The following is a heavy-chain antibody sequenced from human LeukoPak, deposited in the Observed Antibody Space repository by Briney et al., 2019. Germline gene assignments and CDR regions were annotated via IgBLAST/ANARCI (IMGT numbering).Heavy chain of an antibody. J-gene: IGHJ4*02. Sequence: GRSLRLSCVVSGFTFSTHGFHWVRQAPGKGLEWVSVIWHEGGRKEYADSVRGRFTISRDNSNLYLQMNSLRAEDTAIYYCARDIGNSGFNLDYWGQGTPVTVSS. CDR1: GFTFSTHG. D-gene: IGHD5-12*01. CDR2: IWHEGGRK. CDR3: ARDIGNSGFNLDY. V-gene: IGHV3-33*01.